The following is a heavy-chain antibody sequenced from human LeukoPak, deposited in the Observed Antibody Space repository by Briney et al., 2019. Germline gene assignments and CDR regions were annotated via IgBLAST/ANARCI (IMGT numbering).Heavy chain of an antibody. D-gene: IGHD6-13*01. CDR2: IRSDGSDT. CDR3: ARELSSWNFDY. J-gene: IGHJ4*02. CDR1: GFTFSDTW. Sequence: GGSLRLSCAASGFTFSDTWMHWVRQAPGEGLVWVSRIRSDGSDTRYAESVKGRFTISRDNAKNSLYLQMNSLRAEDTALYYCARELSSWNFDYWGQGTLVTVSS. V-gene: IGHV3-74*01.